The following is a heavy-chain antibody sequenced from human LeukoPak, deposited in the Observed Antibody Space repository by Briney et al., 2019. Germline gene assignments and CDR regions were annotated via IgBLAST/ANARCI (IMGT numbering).Heavy chain of an antibody. CDR1: GFTFSSYS. J-gene: IGHJ4*02. CDR3: ARDFPLVGATKGLDY. CDR2: ISSSSSTI. Sequence: GGSLRLSCAASGFTFSSYSMNWVRQAPGKGLEWVSYISSSSSTIYYADSVKGRFTISRDNAKNSLYLQMNSLRAEDTAVYYCARDFPLVGATKGLDYWGQGTLVTVSS. D-gene: IGHD1-26*01. V-gene: IGHV3-48*01.